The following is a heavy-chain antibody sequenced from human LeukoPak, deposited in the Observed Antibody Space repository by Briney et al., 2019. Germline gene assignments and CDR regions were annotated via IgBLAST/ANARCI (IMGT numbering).Heavy chain of an antibody. J-gene: IGHJ4*02. CDR2: ISSSSSYI. V-gene: IGHV3-21*04. Sequence: GGSLRLSCAASGFAFSTYSMNWVRQAPGKGLEWVSSISSSSSYIYYADSLKGRFTIFRDNAKNSLYLQMNSLRAEDTAVYYCAKDQGDSGSYRTPFDYWGQGTLVTVSS. CDR1: GFAFSTYS. D-gene: IGHD1-26*01. CDR3: AKDQGDSGSYRTPFDY.